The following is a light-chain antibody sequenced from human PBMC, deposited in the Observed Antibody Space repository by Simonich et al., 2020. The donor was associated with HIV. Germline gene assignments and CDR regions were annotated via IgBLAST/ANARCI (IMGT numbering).Light chain of an antibody. CDR3: QQYHHLPLT. Sequence: DIQMTQSPSTLSASVGDRVTITCQASQDISNSLNWYQQKPGKAPKLLIFDASNLETGVPSRFSGSASGTDFTFTISSLQPEDIATYYCQQYHHLPLTFAGGTKVEIK. CDR2: DAS. V-gene: IGKV1-33*01. CDR1: QDISNS. J-gene: IGKJ4*01.